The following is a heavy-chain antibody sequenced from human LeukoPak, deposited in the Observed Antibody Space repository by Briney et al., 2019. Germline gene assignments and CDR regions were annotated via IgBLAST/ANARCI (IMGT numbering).Heavy chain of an antibody. CDR2: IIPIFGTA. Sequence: GASVTVSFKASGGTFSIYAISWVRQAPGQGLEWMGGIIPIFGTANYAQKFQGRVTITADESTSTAYMELSSLRSEDTAVYYCARAQPWQQLPHNWFDPWGQGTLVTVSS. V-gene: IGHV1-69*13. CDR1: GGTFSIYA. D-gene: IGHD6-13*01. CDR3: ARAQPWQQLPHNWFDP. J-gene: IGHJ5*02.